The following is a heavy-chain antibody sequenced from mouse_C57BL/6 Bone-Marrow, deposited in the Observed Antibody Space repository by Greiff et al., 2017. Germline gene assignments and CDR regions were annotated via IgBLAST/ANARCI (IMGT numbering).Heavy chain of an antibody. D-gene: IGHD1-1*01. Sequence: VQLQQSGPELVKPGASVKLSCKASGYTFTSYDINWVKQRPGQGLEWIGWIYPIDGSTKYNEKFKGKATLTVDTSSSTAYMELHSLTSEDSAVYVCARLECDGSSGDWCFDVWGTGTTVTVSS. V-gene: IGHV1-85*01. CDR2: IYPIDGST. CDR1: GYTFTSYD. CDR3: ARLECDGSSGDWCFDV. J-gene: IGHJ1*03.